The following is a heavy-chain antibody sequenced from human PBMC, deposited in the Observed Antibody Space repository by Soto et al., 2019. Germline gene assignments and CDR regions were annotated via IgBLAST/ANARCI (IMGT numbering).Heavy chain of an antibody. CDR3: ARAGLNSGWYGYYYYRMDV. CDR2: ISSSSSYI. Sequence: EVQLVESGGGLAKPGGSLRLSCAASGFTFSSYSMNWVLQAPGKGLECVSSISSSSSYIYYADSVKGRFTISKDHAENALYLQINGLGAEDTAVYYCARAGLNSGWYGYYYYRMDVWGQGTTVTVSS. CDR1: GFTFSSYS. J-gene: IGHJ6*02. V-gene: IGHV3-21*01. D-gene: IGHD6-13*01.